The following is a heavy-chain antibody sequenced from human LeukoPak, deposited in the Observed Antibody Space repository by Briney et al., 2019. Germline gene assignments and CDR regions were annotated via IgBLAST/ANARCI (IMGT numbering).Heavy chain of an antibody. J-gene: IGHJ4*02. V-gene: IGHV1-8*03. CDR3: AREYCGGDCYSFLYYFDY. D-gene: IGHD2-21*02. Sequence: VASVKVSCKASGYTFTSYDINWVRQATGQGLEWMGWMNPNSGNSGYAQKFQGRVTITRNTSISTAYMELSSLRSEDTAVYYCAREYCGGDCYSFLYYFDYWGQGTLVTVSS. CDR1: GYTFTSYD. CDR2: MNPNSGNS.